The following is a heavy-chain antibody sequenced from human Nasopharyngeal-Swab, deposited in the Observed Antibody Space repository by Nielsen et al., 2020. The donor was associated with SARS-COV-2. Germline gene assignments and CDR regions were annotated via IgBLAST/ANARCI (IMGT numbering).Heavy chain of an antibody. D-gene: IGHD3-3*01. CDR1: GFTFSSYS. CDR3: ARHLPLRFLEWLFPDYFDY. J-gene: IGHJ4*02. CDR2: ISSSSSYI. V-gene: IGHV3-21*01. Sequence: ESLELSWAASGFTFSSYSMNWVRQAPGKGLAWVSSISSSSSYIYYADSVKGRFTISRDNAKNSLYLQMNSLRAEDTAVYYCARHLPLRFLEWLFPDYFDYWGQGTLVTVSS.